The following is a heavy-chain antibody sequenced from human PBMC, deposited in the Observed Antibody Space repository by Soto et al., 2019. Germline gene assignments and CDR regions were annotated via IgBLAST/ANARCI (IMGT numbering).Heavy chain of an antibody. CDR1: EFTFSGRS. CDR3: ARGWFGPDV. Sequence: VQLVESGGGLVQPGGSLRLSSATSEFTFSGRSVHWGRQAPGKGLVWVSGIDKVGTDSTYADSVKGRFTSSRDNAKNTVYLQMNSLRVEVRAVYYRARGWFGPDVWGKGTTVTVSS. V-gene: IGHV3-74*01. CDR2: IDKVGTDS. J-gene: IGHJ6*03. D-gene: IGHD3-10*01.